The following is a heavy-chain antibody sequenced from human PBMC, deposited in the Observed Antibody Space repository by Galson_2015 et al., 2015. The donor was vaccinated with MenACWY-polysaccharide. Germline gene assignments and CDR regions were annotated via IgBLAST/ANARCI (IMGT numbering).Heavy chain of an antibody. J-gene: IGHJ4*02. CDR2: LYPGGSDT. V-gene: IGHV5-51*03. D-gene: IGHD2-21*02. CDR3: ARRDAGIDY. Sequence: QSGAEVNKPGESLKISCKGSGYSFASYWIGWVRQMPGKGLEWIGILYPGGSDTRYRPSVAGQVTTSAAKSLTTASLQWSSLKASEAARYDGARRDAGIDYWGPGALATVAS. CDR1: GYSFASYW.